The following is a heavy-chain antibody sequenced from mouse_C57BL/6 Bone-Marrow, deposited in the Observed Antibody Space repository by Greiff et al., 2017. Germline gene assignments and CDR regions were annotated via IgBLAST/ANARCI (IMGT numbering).Heavy chain of an antibody. Sequence: QVQLQQPGPELVKPGASVKLSCKASGYTFTSSDINWVKQRPGQGLEWIGWIYPRDGSTKYNEKFKGKATLTVDTSSSTAYLELNSLTSEDYAVYFCARDYGSSYWYFDVWGTGTTVTVSS. D-gene: IGHD1-1*01. CDR2: IYPRDGST. J-gene: IGHJ1*03. CDR3: ARDYGSSYWYFDV. V-gene: IGHV1-85*01. CDR1: GYTFTSSD.